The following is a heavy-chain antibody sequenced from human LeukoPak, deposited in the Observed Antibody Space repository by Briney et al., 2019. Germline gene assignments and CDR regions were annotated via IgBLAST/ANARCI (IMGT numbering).Heavy chain of an antibody. CDR2: IFYTGNT. CDR3: ARLSYSSGWSYFDY. CDR1: GGSMSSYH. D-gene: IGHD6-19*01. V-gene: IGHV4-59*08. Sequence: PSETLCLTCTVSGGSMSSYHWVWIRQPPGKGLEWIGWIFYTGNTNYNPSLKSRVTISVDTSKNQVSLNLSSVTAADTALYYCARLSYSSGWSYFDYWGLGILVTVSS. J-gene: IGHJ4*02.